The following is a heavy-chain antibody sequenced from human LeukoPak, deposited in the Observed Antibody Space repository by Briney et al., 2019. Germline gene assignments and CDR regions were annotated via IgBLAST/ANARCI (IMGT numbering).Heavy chain of an antibody. CDR1: GFTFTSSA. J-gene: IGHJ4*02. D-gene: IGHD2-2*01. CDR3: AADLGDFCSSASCYEF. CDR2: IVVGSGNT. V-gene: IGHV1-58*01. Sequence: EASVKVSCKASGFTFTSSAVQWVRQARGQRLEWIGWIVVGSGNTNYAQQFQGRVTITRGMSTSAVYMELSNLRSEDTAVYYCAADLGDFCSSASCYEFWGQGTQVTVS.